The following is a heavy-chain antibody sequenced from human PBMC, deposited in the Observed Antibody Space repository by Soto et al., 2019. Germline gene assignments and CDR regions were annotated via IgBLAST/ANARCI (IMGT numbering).Heavy chain of an antibody. Sequence: QVQLVESGGGVVQPGRSLRLSCAASGFTFSSYGMHWVRLTPGKGLEWVALVWNDGTNPYYADSVQGRFTISRDNSKNTIYLQMNRLSAEDTAVYYCARDNVASTNYFWFDPRGQGTLVTVSS. D-gene: IGHD1-7*01. CDR2: VWNDGTNP. CDR3: ARDNVASTNYFWFDP. CDR1: GFTFSSYG. J-gene: IGHJ5*02. V-gene: IGHV3-33*01.